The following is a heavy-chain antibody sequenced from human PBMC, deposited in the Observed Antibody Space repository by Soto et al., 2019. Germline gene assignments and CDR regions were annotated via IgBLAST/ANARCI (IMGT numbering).Heavy chain of an antibody. J-gene: IGHJ3*02. Sequence: RASVKVSCKASGGTFSSYAISWVRQAPGQGLEWMGGIIPIFGTANYAQKFQGRVTITADESTSTAYMELSSLRSEDTAVYYCARDRGYDILTGSLAKISAFDIWGQGTMVTVSS. CDR1: GGTFSSYA. V-gene: IGHV1-69*13. D-gene: IGHD3-9*01. CDR3: ARDRGYDILTGSLAKISAFDI. CDR2: IIPIFGTA.